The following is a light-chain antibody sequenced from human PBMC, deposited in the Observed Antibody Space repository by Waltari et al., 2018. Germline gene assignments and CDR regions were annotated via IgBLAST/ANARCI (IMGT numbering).Light chain of an antibody. Sequence: EIVMTQSPATLSVSPGERVTLSCRASQSVSNNLAWYQQKPGQAHRLLIYGAFTRATGIPASFSGDGSGTEFTLTISSLQSEDFATYYCQQYNNWPRTFGQGTKVEIK. J-gene: IGKJ1*01. CDR2: GAF. V-gene: IGKV3-15*01. CDR3: QQYNNWPRT. CDR1: QSVSNN.